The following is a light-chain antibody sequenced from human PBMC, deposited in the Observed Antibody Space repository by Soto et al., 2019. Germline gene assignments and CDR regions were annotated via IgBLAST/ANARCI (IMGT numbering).Light chain of an antibody. J-gene: IGLJ2*01. CDR1: SSNIATGYD. V-gene: IGLV1-40*01. CDR2: GNT. CDR3: QSYDSSLSGSMV. Sequence: QSVLTQPPSVSGAPGQRVTISCTGSSSNIATGYDVHWYQQLPGTAPKLLIYGNTNRPSGVPDRFSGSKSGTSASLAITGLQAEDEADYYCQSYDSSLSGSMVFGGGTKLTVL.